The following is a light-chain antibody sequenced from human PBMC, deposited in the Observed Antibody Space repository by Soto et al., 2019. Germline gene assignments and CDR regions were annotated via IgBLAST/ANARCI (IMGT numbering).Light chain of an antibody. CDR1: SSDVGGHNY. Sequence: QSALTQPRSVSGSPGQSVTISGTGTSSDVGGHNYVSWYQQHPGKAPKLMIYDVSKRPSGVPDRFSGSKSGNMASLTISGLQGEDEADYYCCSYAGSYTFVFGGGTKVTVL. CDR2: DVS. V-gene: IGLV2-11*01. CDR3: CSYAGSYTFV. J-gene: IGLJ3*02.